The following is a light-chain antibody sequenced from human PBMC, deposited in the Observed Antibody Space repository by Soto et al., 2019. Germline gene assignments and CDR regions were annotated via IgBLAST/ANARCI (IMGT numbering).Light chain of an antibody. CDR3: QKYGSSPST. CDR2: GAS. Sequence: EIVLTQSPGTLSLSPGERATLSCRASQSVSSSYLAWYQQKPGQAPRLLIYGASSRATGIPDRLSGSGSGTDFTLTISRLEPEDFAVYYCQKYGSSPSTFGQGTKVDIK. CDR1: QSVSSSY. J-gene: IGKJ1*01. V-gene: IGKV3-20*01.